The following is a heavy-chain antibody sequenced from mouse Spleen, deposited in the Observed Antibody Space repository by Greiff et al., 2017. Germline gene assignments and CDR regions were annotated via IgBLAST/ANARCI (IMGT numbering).Heavy chain of an antibody. Sequence: DVKLVESGGGLVKPGGSLKLSCAASGFTFSSYGMSWVRQTPEKRLEWVATISGGGSYTYYPDSVKGRFTISRDNAKNNLYLQMSSLRSEDTALYYCARPDGYYPYYYAMDYWGQGTSVTVSS. D-gene: IGHD2-3*01. CDR3: ARPDGYYPYYYAMDY. J-gene: IGHJ4*01. CDR1: GFTFSSYG. V-gene: IGHV5-9-2*01. CDR2: ISGGGSYT.